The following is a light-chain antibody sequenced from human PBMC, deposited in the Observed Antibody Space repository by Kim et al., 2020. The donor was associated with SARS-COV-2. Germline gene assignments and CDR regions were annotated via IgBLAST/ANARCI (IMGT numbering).Light chain of an antibody. V-gene: IGLV3-1*01. Sequence: SYELTQPPSASVSPGQTATITCSGDKLGDEYASWYQQKPGQSPVFFLYQDSKRPSAFRVRFSGSESGNTATLTISGTPDVAEDDYDCQEWDLSGVVFGGGTQLTVL. J-gene: IGLJ2*01. CDR2: QDS. CDR3: QEWDLSGVV. CDR1: KLGDEY.